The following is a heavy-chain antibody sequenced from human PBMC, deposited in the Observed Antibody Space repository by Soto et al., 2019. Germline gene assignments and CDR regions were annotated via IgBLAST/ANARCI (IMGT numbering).Heavy chain of an antibody. CDR1: GFTVSDNY. J-gene: IGHJ4*02. D-gene: IGHD3-22*01. V-gene: IGHV3-66*01. CDR2: IYSGTT. Sequence: EVQLVESGGGLVQPGGSLRLSCAASGFTVSDNYMNWVRQAPGKGLEWVAVIYSGTTYYADSVKGRFTISRDNSKNTLYLQMSSLRPEDTAVYYCARDVERRDYDSTGYSFDYWGQGTLVAVSS. CDR3: ARDVERRDYDSTGYSFDY.